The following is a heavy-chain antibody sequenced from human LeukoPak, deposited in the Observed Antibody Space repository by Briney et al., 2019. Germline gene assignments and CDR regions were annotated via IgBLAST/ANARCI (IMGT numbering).Heavy chain of an antibody. CDR2: IWYDGSNK. J-gene: IGHJ6*02. Sequence: GGSLRLSCAASGFTFSSYGMHWVRQAPGKGLEWVAVIWYDGSNKYYADSVKGRFTISRDNSKNTLYLQMNSLRAEDTAVYYCARVDSSGWLIYGMDVWGQGTTVTVSS. CDR3: ARVDSSGWLIYGMDV. CDR1: GFTFSSYG. V-gene: IGHV3-33*01. D-gene: IGHD6-19*01.